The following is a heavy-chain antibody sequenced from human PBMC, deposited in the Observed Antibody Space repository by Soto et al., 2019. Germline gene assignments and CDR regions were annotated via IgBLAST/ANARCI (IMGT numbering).Heavy chain of an antibody. D-gene: IGHD3-10*01. CDR3: ATGVSQYPPLALFEY. CDR1: GFTFSSYA. CDR2: ISGSDGKT. Sequence: GGSLRLSCAASGFTFSSYAMSWVRQAPGKGLEWVSTISGSDGKTYSTDSVKGRFTISRDNSRNTAYLQMNSLRVEDTAVYYCATGVSQYPPLALFEYWGGGTLGTV. J-gene: IGHJ4*02. V-gene: IGHV3-23*01.